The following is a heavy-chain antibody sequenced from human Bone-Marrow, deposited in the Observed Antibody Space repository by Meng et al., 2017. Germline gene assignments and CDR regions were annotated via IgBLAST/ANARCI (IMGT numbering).Heavy chain of an antibody. V-gene: IGHV3-74*01. CDR2: INSDGSST. J-gene: IGHJ4*02. Sequence: EVQLVESGGGVVQPGGSLILSCEASGFTFNSYWMHWVRQAPGKGLVWVSRINSDGSSTTYADSVKGRFTTSRDNAKNTLYLQMNSLRAEDTAVYYCARRGVLAGLGYWGQGTLVTVSS. CDR1: GFTFNSYW. D-gene: IGHD6-13*01. CDR3: ARRGVLAGLGY.